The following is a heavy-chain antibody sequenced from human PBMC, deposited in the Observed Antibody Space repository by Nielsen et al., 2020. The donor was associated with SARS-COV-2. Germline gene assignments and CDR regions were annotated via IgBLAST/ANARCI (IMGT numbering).Heavy chain of an antibody. CDR1: RFTFSSYA. Sequence: SSAASRFTFSSYAMSWVRHAPGKGLEWVSAISGSGGSTYYADSVKGRFTISRDNSKNTLYLQMNSLRAEDTAVYYCAKDRSSGWSAFDYWGQGTLVTVSS. CDR3: AKDRSSGWSAFDY. CDR2: ISGSGGST. J-gene: IGHJ4*02. D-gene: IGHD6-19*01. V-gene: IGHV3-23*01.